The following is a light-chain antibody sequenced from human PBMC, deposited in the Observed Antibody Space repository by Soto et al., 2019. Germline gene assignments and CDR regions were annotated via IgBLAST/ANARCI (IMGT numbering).Light chain of an antibody. J-gene: IGKJ5*01. Sequence: EIGLTQAPTTPAAFPVGKAILSRRASQSISINLAWYQQKPGQAPRLLIYAASNRATGVPARFSGSWSGTEFTLTISSLQSEDFAVYYCKQYNNWINCGQGQRRAIK. V-gene: IGKV3-15*01. CDR2: AAS. CDR1: QSISIN. CDR3: KQYNNWIN.